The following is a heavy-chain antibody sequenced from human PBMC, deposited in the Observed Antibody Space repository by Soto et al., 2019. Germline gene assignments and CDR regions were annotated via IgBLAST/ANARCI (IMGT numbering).Heavy chain of an antibody. CDR2: IWYDGSNK. CDR3: ARDGYYYGSGSYSGNYYYYYGMDV. V-gene: IGHV3-33*01. CDR1: GFTFSSYG. J-gene: IGHJ6*02. Sequence: LRLSCAASGFTFSSYGMHWVRQAPGKGLEWVAVIWYDGSNKYYADSVKGRFTISRDNSKNTLYLQMNSLRAEDTAVYYCARDGYYYGSGSYSGNYYYYYGMDVWGQGTTVTVSS. D-gene: IGHD3-10*01.